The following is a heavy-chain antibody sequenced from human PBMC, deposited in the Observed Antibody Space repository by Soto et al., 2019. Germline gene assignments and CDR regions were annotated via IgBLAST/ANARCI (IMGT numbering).Heavy chain of an antibody. J-gene: IGHJ4*02. CDR2: IKQDGSEK. CDR1: GFTFSSYW. CDR3: ARHIVSGWPFDY. V-gene: IGHV3-7*01. Sequence: GGSLRLCCAASGFTFSSYWMSWVRQAPGKGLGWVANIKQDGSEKYYVDSVKGRFTISRDNAKNSLYLQMNSLRAEDTAVYYCARHIVSGWPFDYWGQGTLVTVSS. D-gene: IGHD6-19*01.